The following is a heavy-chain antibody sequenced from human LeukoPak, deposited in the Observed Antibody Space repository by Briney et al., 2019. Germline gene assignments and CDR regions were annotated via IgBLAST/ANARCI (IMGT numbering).Heavy chain of an antibody. Sequence: GGSLRVSCPCSVCIFRSYALHALRPAPARGGEWVSAIIGSGVTTNYADSVKGRFTISRDNTKNILYLQMNSLRAEDTAIYYCAKDSVTMMRGVNDLWGQGTLVTVSS. CDR1: VCIFRSYA. CDR3: AKDSVTMMRGVNDL. J-gene: IGHJ4*02. CDR2: IIGSGVTT. V-gene: IGHV3-23*01. D-gene: IGHD3-10*01.